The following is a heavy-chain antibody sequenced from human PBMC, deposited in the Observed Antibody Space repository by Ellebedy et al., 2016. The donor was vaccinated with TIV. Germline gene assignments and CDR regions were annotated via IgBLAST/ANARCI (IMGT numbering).Heavy chain of an antibody. V-gene: IGHV3-30-3*01. J-gene: IGHJ4*02. CDR3: ARAPPGSGPDY. Sequence: GESLKISXAASGFTFNSYAINWVRQAPGKGLEWVAAISYDGSNQYYADSVKGRFTLSRDISKNTLYLQMNSLRDEDTAVYSCARAPPGSGPDYWGQGTLVTVSS. CDR1: GFTFNSYA. D-gene: IGHD6-19*01. CDR2: ISYDGSNQ.